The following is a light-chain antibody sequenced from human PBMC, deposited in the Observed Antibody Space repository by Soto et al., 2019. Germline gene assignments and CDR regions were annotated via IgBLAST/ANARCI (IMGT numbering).Light chain of an antibody. CDR3: SSYTSSAPGVL. Sequence: ALTQPASVSGSPGQSITISCSGTSSDVGGSDYVSWYQQHPGEAPKLMIYDVSYRPSGISNRFSGSKSGNTASLTISGLQAEDEADYFCSSYTSSAPGVLFGGGTKVTVL. J-gene: IGLJ2*01. V-gene: IGLV2-14*03. CDR2: DVS. CDR1: SSDVGGSDY.